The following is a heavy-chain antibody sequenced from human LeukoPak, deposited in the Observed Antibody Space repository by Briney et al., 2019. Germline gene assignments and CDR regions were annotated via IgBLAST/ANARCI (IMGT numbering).Heavy chain of an antibody. CDR3: ARGRGGRFYDFWSGYYTPDYYYYMDV. D-gene: IGHD3-3*01. CDR1: GGTFSSYA. J-gene: IGHJ6*03. V-gene: IGHV1-69*04. Sequence: GSSVKVSCKASGGTFSSYAISWVRQAPGQGLEWMGRIIPILGIANYAQKFQGRVTITADKSTSTAYMELSSLRSEDTAVYYCARGRGGRFYDFWSGYYTPDYYYYMDVWGKGTTVTVSS. CDR2: IIPILGIA.